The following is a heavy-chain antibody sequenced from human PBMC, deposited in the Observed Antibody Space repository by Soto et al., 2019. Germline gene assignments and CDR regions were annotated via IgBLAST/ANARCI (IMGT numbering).Heavy chain of an antibody. Sequence: QVQLVQSGAEVKKPGSSVKVSCKASGGTFSSYAINWVRQAPGQGLEWMGGIIPIFGTANYAQKFQGRVTITADESTSTAYMELSSLRSEDTAVYYCAREVITGTIDAYYYYYYGMDVWGQGTTVTVSS. D-gene: IGHD1-7*01. V-gene: IGHV1-69*01. CDR1: GGTFSSYA. J-gene: IGHJ6*02. CDR2: IIPIFGTA. CDR3: AREVITGTIDAYYYYYYGMDV.